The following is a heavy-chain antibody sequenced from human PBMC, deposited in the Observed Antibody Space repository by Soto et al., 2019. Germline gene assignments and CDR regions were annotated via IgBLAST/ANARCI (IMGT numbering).Heavy chain of an antibody. CDR2: IYYSGST. CDR1: GGSISSGDYY. J-gene: IGHJ4*02. Sequence: SETLSLTCTVSGGSISSGDYYWSWIRQPPGKGLEWIGYIYYSGSTYYNPSLKSRVTISVDTSKNQFSLKLSSVTAADTAVYYCASYNWGSFVDDYWGQGTLVTVS. D-gene: IGHD7-27*01. V-gene: IGHV4-30-4*01. CDR3: ASYNWGSFVDDY.